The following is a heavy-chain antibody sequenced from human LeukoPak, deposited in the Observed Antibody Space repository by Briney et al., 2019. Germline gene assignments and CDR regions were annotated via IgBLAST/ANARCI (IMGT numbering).Heavy chain of an antibody. CDR1: GFTFSSYE. V-gene: IGHV3-48*03. CDR2: ISSSGSTI. CDR3: ARDPSPDGFDY. J-gene: IGHJ4*02. Sequence: PGGSLRLSCAASGFTFSSYEMNWVRQAPGKGLEWVSYISSSGSTIYYADSVKGRFTISRDNAKNSLYLQMNSLRAEDTAVCYCARDPSPDGFDYWGQGTPVTVSS.